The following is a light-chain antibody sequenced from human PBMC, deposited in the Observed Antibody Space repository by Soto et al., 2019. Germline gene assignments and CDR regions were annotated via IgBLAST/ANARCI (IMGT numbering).Light chain of an antibody. CDR3: QQYNSYKYT. V-gene: IGKV1-5*01. J-gene: IGKJ2*01. Sequence: DIQMTQSPSTLSASVGDRVTITCRASQSISSWLAWYQQKPGKAPKLLIYDASSWESGVPSRFSGSRSGTEFTLTISSLQPDEFASYYCQQYNSYKYTFGQGNKLEIK. CDR1: QSISSW. CDR2: DAS.